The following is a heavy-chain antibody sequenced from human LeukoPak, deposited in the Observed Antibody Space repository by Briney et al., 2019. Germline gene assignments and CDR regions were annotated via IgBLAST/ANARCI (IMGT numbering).Heavy chain of an antibody. Sequence: SETLSLTCAVSGVSFDDYYWSWVRQTPGKGLEWIGEINHSGYTNDSPSLKSRVTLSIDTSRKQFSLNLRSMTVARTVIYYCTRMTAGHDYWGQGTLVTVSS. CDR3: TRMTAGHDY. V-gene: IGHV4-34*01. D-gene: IGHD2-21*02. J-gene: IGHJ4*02. CDR1: GVSFDDYY. CDR2: INHSGYT.